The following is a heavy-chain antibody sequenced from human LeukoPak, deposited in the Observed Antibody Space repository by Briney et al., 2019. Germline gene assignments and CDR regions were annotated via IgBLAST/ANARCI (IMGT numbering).Heavy chain of an antibody. J-gene: IGHJ4*02. V-gene: IGHV3-20*04. D-gene: IGHD1-7*01. CDR1: GFTVSNKY. CDR2: INWNGDDT. CDR3: ERVVSLELPYLDY. Sequence: GGSLRLSCAASGFTVSNKYMTWVRQAPGKGLECVSAINWNGDDTGYADSVKGRFTISRDNAKNSLYLQMDSLRVEDTAFYFCERVVSLELPYLDYWGEGTLVTVSS.